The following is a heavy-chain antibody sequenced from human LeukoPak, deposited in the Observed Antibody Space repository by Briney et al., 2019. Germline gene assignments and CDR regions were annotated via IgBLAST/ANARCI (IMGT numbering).Heavy chain of an antibody. CDR3: ARGPLVLTGHY. CDR2: INPSGGST. V-gene: IGHV1-46*01. CDR1: GYTFTSYY. Sequence: GASVTVSCKASGYTFTSYYMHWVRQAPGQGLEWMGIINPSGGSTNYAQKLQGRVTMTRDMSTSTVYMELSSLRSEDTAVYYCARGPLVLTGHYWGQGTLVTVSS. J-gene: IGHJ4*02. D-gene: IGHD2/OR15-2a*01.